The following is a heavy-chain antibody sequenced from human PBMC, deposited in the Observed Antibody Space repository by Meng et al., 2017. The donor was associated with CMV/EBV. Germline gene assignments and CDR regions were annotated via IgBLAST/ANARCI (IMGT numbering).Heavy chain of an antibody. V-gene: IGHV3-15*01. CDR1: GFTFSNAW. Sequence: GGSLRLSCAASGFTFSNAWMSWVRQAPGKGLEWVGRIKSKTDGGTTDYAAPVKGRFTISRDDSKNTLYLQMNSLKTEDTAVYYCARAPDGIPSIFGVVMGDYGMDVWGQGTTVTVSS. D-gene: IGHD3-3*01. J-gene: IGHJ6*02. CDR3: ARAPDGIPSIFGVVMGDYGMDV. CDR2: IKSKTDGGTT.